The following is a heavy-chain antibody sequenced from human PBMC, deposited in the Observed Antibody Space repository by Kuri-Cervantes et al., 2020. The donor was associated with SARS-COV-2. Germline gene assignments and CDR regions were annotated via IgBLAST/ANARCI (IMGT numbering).Heavy chain of an antibody. CDR3: AKAPGIYSSSWYELDY. CDR1: GFTFSSYA. Sequence: GESLKISCAASGFTFSSYAMSWVRQAPGKGLEWVAFIRYDGSNKYYADSVKGRFTISRDNSKNTLYLQMNSLRAEDTAVYYCAKAPGIYSSSWYELDYWGQGTLVTVSS. J-gene: IGHJ4*02. V-gene: IGHV3-30*02. D-gene: IGHD6-13*01. CDR2: IRYDGSNK.